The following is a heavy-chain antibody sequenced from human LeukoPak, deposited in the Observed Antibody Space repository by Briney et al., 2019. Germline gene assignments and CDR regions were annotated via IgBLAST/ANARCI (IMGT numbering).Heavy chain of an antibody. CDR2: ISGSGNDYST. CDR1: GFTFSSHA. J-gene: IGHJ4*02. V-gene: IGHV3-23*01. D-gene: IGHD2-15*01. CDR3: ARGGWSRPFDF. Sequence: GGSQRLSCAASGFTFSSHAMSWVRQAPGKGLEWVSGISGSGNDYSTHYADSVEGPFTISRYNSKNTLYLQMSSLRAEDTGVYYCARGGWSRPFDFWGQGTLVTVSS.